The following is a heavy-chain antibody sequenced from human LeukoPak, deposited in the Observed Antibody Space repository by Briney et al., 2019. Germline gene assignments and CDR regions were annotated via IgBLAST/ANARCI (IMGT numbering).Heavy chain of an antibody. V-gene: IGHV4-61*02. CDR3: ARMAYYDFWSGYSDYYMDV. J-gene: IGHJ6*03. CDR2: ISSSGST. Sequence: SETLSLTCTVSGDSISSGDYYWSWIRQPAGKGLEWIGRISSSGSTNYNPSLKSRVTISVDTSKNQFSLKLSSVTAADTAVYYCARMAYYDFWSGYSDYYMDVWGKGTTVTVSS. CDR1: GDSISSGDYY. D-gene: IGHD3-3*01.